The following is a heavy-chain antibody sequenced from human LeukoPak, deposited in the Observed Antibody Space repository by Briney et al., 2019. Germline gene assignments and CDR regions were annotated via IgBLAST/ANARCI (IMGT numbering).Heavy chain of an antibody. Sequence: GGSLRLSCATSGFTFNSHAMTWVHQAPGKGPEWISSISGSDQSTYYADSVKGRFTISRDNSKKRLYLQMDSLRAEDSAVYYCAKGGDFDSSSYYSHWGQGILVTVSS. CDR2: ISGSDQST. CDR3: AKGGDFDSSSYYSH. J-gene: IGHJ4*02. V-gene: IGHV3-23*01. D-gene: IGHD3-22*01. CDR1: GFTFNSHA.